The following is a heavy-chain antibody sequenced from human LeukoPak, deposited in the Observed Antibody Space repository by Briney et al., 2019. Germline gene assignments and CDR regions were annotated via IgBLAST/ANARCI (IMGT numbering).Heavy chain of an antibody. J-gene: IGHJ3*02. CDR2: IFCSGSS. V-gene: IGHV4-59*01. CDR3: ARRRWYYDSSGPYPPGSFDI. CDR1: GGSISDYY. D-gene: IGHD3-22*01. Sequence: KSSETLSLTCTVCGGSISDYYWSWIRQPPGKGLEWIGWIFCSGSSNYNPSLKSRLTISVDTSKNQFSLKLSSATAADTAVYYCARRRWYYDSSGPYPPGSFDIWGQGTMVTVSS.